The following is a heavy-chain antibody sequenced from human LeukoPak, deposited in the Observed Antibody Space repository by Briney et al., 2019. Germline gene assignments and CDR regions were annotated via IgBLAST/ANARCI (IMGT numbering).Heavy chain of an antibody. V-gene: IGHV3-7*04. CDR1: GFTFSSYW. D-gene: IGHD5-24*01. J-gene: IGHJ4*02. CDR2: IKQDGSEK. Sequence: GGSLRLSCTASGFTFSSYWMNWVRQAPGKGLEWVANIKQDGSEKYYVDPVKGRFTISRDNAKKSLYLQMNSLRAEGTAVYYRARETEMANLDYWGQGTLVTVSS. CDR3: ARETEMANLDY.